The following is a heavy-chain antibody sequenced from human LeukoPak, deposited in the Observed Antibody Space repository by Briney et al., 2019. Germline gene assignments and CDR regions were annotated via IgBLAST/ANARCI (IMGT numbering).Heavy chain of an antibody. CDR3: AGTSIVVLGTEKWFAP. D-gene: IGHD2-15*01. J-gene: IGHJ5*02. CDR1: GDSVSSNSAA. CDR2: TYYRSKWYN. V-gene: IGHV6-1*01. Sequence: SQTLSLTCAISGDSVSSNSAAWNWIRQSPSRGLEWLGRTYYRSKWYNDYAVSVKSRMTINSDTSKNQVSLHLNSVTPDDTAVYYCAGTSIVVLGTEKWFAPWGQGTLVTVSS.